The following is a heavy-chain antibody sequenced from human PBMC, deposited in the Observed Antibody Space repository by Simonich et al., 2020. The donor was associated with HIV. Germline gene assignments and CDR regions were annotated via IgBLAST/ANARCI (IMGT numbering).Heavy chain of an antibody. V-gene: IGHV4-34*01. Sequence: QVQLQQWGAGLLKPSETLSLTCAVYGGSFRGYYRSWIRQPPGKGLEWIGEINHSGSTNYNPSLKSRVTISVDTSKNQFSLKLSSVTAADTAVYYCARRHPTTVTTPYFDYWGQGTLVTVSS. J-gene: IGHJ4*02. D-gene: IGHD4-17*01. CDR3: ARRHPTTVTTPYFDY. CDR1: GGSFRGYY. CDR2: INHSGST.